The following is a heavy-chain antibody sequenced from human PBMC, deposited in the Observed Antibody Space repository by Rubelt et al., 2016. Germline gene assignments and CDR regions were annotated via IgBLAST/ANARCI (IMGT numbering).Heavy chain of an antibody. D-gene: IGHD6-6*01. V-gene: IGHV1-69*04. CDR1: GGTFSSYA. CDR2: IIPILGIA. CDR3: ASSLPNLFGIAARDYYYYYGMDV. Sequence: QVQLVQSGAEVKKPGSSVKVSCKASGGTFSSYAISWVRQAPGQGLEWMGRIIPILGIANYAQKFQGRVTITADKSTSTAYMGRRSLGSEDTVVYYCASSLPNLFGIAARDYYYYYGMDVWGQGTTVTVSS. J-gene: IGHJ6*02.